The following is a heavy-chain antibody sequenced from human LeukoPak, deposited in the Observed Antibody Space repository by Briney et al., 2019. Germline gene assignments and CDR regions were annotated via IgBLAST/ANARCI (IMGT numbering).Heavy chain of an antibody. CDR2: IYTSGST. CDR3: AREVVAAATAFDP. D-gene: IGHD2-15*01. Sequence: PSETLSLTCTVSGGSISSGSYYWSWIQQPAGKGLEWIGRIYTSGSTNYNPPLKSRVTISVDTSKNQFSLKLSSVTAADTAVYYCAREVVAAATAFDPWGQGTLVTVSS. CDR1: GGSISSGSYY. V-gene: IGHV4-61*02. J-gene: IGHJ5*02.